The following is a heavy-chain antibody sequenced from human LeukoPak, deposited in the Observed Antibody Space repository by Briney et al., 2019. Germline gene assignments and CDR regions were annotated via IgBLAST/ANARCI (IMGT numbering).Heavy chain of an antibody. CDR2: MNQDGCEK. CDR3: ATYTHWVAGDV. J-gene: IGHJ6*02. V-gene: IGHV3-7*01. CDR1: GFTFSESW. Sequence: GGSLRLSCAASGFTFSESWMSWVRQAPGKGLEWVANMNQDGCEKDYVDSVKGRFTISRDNARESLYLQMSSLRAEDTAVYYCATYTHWVAGDVWGHGTTVTVSS. D-gene: IGHD3-16*01.